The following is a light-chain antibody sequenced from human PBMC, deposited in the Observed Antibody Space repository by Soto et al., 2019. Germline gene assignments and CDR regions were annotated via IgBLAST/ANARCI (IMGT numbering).Light chain of an antibody. CDR1: SSNIGAGYD. J-gene: IGLJ1*01. CDR3: QSHDSSLSGYV. Sequence: QSVLTQPPSVSGAPGQRATISCTGSSSNIGAGYDVHWYQQLPGTAPKLLFYGNSNRPSGFPDRFSGSKSGTSASLAITGLQAEDEADYYCQSHDSSLSGYVFGTGTKVTVL. V-gene: IGLV1-40*01. CDR2: GNS.